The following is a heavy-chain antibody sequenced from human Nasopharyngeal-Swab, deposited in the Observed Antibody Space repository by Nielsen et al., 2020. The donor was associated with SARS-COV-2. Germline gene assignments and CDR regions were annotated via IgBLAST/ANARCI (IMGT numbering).Heavy chain of an antibody. CDR3: AKILGSGWYGGNLFDY. Sequence: GGSLRLSCAASGFTFDDYAKHWVRQAPGKGLEWVSGISWNSGSIGYADSVKGRFTISRDNAKNSLYLQMNSLRAEDTALYYCAKILGSGWYGGNLFDYWGQGTLVTVSS. J-gene: IGHJ4*02. D-gene: IGHD6-19*01. V-gene: IGHV3-9*01. CDR2: ISWNSGSI. CDR1: GFTFDDYA.